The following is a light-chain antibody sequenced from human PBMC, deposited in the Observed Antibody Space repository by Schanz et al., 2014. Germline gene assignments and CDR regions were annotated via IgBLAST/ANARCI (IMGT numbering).Light chain of an antibody. V-gene: IGKV3-20*01. CDR2: GAS. J-gene: IGKJ4*01. Sequence: EIVLTQSPGTLSLSPGERATLSCRASQSVSSSYLAWYQQRPGQAPRLLIYGASSRATGIPDRFSGSESGTDFTLTISRLEPEDFATYYCQQADSFPLTFGGGTKVEIK. CDR3: QQADSFPLT. CDR1: QSVSSSY.